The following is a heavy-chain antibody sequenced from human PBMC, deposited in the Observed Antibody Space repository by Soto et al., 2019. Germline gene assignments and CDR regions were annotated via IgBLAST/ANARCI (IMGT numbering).Heavy chain of an antibody. CDR1: GFTFSSYG. J-gene: IGHJ4*02. V-gene: IGHV3-33*01. CDR3: ARDSLNYYDSSGYYSTFDY. Sequence: ESGGGVVQPGRSLRLSCAASGFTFSSYGMHWVRQAPGKGLEWVAVIWYDGSNKYYADSVKGRFTISRDNSKNTLYLQMNSLRAEDTAVYYCARDSLNYYDSSGYYSTFDYWGQGTLVTVSS. CDR2: IWYDGSNK. D-gene: IGHD3-22*01.